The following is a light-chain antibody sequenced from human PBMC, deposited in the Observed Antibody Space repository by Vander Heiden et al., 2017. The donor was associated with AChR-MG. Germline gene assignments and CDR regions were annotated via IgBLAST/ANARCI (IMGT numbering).Light chain of an antibody. CDR3: QQRDSTPYT. Sequence: EIQMTQSPSSLSASVGDRVTITCRASQSISSYLNWYQQKPGKAPKLLIYAASSLQSGVPSRFSGSGSGTDFTLTISRLQPEDFATYYCQQRDSTPYTFGHGTKVDIK. CDR2: AAS. J-gene: IGKJ3*01. V-gene: IGKV1-39*01. CDR1: QSISSY.